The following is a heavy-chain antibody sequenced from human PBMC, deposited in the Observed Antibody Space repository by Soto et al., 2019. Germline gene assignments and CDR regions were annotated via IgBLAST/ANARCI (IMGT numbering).Heavy chain of an antibody. CDR2: IYYEGTT. D-gene: IGHD5-12*01. CDR1: GDSVRSGANY. J-gene: IGHJ4*02. V-gene: IGHV4-61*08. CDR3: ARTPGDGYNWYFDY. Sequence: PSETLSLTCSVSGDSVRSGANYWSWIRQSPGRGLEWIGYIYYEGTTNYNTSLMSRVTMSVDTPRNQFSLKLRSLTAAESAMYYCARTPGDGYNWYFDYWGQGVLVTVSS.